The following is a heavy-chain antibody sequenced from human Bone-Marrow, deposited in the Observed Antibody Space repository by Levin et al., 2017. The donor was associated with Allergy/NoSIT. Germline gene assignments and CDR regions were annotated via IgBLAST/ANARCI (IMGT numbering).Heavy chain of an antibody. CDR3: ARGADIVVVPAAMIVLPDS. D-gene: IGHD2-2*01. CDR1: GYTFTSYA. Sequence: GESLKISCKASGYTFTSYAMHWVRQAPGQRLEWMGWINAGNGNTKYSQKFQGRVTITRDTSASTAYMELSSLRSEDTAVYYCARGADIVVVPAAMIVLPDSWGQGTLVTVSS. CDR2: INAGNGNT. J-gene: IGHJ5*01. V-gene: IGHV1-3*01.